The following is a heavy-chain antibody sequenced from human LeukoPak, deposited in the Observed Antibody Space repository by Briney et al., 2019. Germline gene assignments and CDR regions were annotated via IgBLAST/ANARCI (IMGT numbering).Heavy chain of an antibody. CDR3: ARHRAIAGPFDL. J-gene: IGHJ4*02. CDR2: ISYSGLT. V-gene: IGHV4-59*08. CDR1: GGSISSYY. D-gene: IGHD6-19*01. Sequence: SETLALTCTVPGGSISSYYWSWFRLPPGKGLEWIGQISYSGLTKFHPALKSRVIISVDTSKNQISVNLRSVTAADTAFYYCARHRAIAGPFDLWGQGTLVTVSS.